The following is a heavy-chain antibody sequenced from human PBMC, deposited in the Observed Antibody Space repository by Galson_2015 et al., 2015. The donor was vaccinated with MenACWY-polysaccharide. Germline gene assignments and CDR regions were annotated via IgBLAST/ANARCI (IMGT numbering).Heavy chain of an antibody. Sequence: SLRLSCAASGFTFSSYSINWVRQAPGKGLEWVSSISSSSSYIYYADSVKGRFTISRDNAKNSLYLQMNSLRAEDTAVYYCARVLQWLFDYWGQGTLVTVAS. J-gene: IGHJ4*02. D-gene: IGHD6-19*01. CDR3: ARVLQWLFDY. CDR2: ISSSSSYI. CDR1: GFTFSSYS. V-gene: IGHV3-21*01.